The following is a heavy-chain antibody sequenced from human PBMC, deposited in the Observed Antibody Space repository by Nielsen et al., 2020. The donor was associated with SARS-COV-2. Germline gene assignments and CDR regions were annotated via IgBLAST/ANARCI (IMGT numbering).Heavy chain of an antibody. J-gene: IGHJ4*02. CDR2: ITPSGGIT. D-gene: IGHD1-26*01. CDR1: GYTFTSYH. CDR3: ARGTGEDY. Sequence: ASVKVSCKASGYTFTSYHLHWVRQAPGQGLEWVGIITPSGGITSYAQNFQGRVTMTTDTSTNTAYMELRSLKSDDTAVYYCARGTGEDYWGQGTLVTVSS. V-gene: IGHV1-46*01.